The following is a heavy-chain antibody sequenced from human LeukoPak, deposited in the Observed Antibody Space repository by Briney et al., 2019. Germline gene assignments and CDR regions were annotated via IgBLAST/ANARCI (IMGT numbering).Heavy chain of an antibody. Sequence: PGRSLRLSCAASGFTFSSYGMHWVRQAPGKGLEWVAVIWYDGSNKYYADSVKGRFTISRDNSKNTLYLQMNSLSPEDTAVYYCAKDSGSSGSYGAAWGQGTLVTVSS. CDR3: AKDSGSSGSYGAA. V-gene: IGHV3-33*06. CDR1: GFTFSSYG. D-gene: IGHD3-10*01. CDR2: IWYDGSNK. J-gene: IGHJ5*02.